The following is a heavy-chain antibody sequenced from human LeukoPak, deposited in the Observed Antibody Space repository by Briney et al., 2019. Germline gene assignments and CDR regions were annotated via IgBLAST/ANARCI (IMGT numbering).Heavy chain of an antibody. CDR1: GGTFSSYA. J-gene: IGHJ2*01. Sequence: SVKVSCKASGGTFSSYAISWVRQAPGQGLEWMGGIIPIFGTANYAQKFQGRVTITADESTSTAYMELRSLRSDDTAVYYCARERGYSNYGGRWEPVHFDLWGRGTLVTVSS. D-gene: IGHD4-11*01. CDR2: IIPIFGTA. CDR3: ARERGYSNYGGRWEPVHFDL. V-gene: IGHV1-69*01.